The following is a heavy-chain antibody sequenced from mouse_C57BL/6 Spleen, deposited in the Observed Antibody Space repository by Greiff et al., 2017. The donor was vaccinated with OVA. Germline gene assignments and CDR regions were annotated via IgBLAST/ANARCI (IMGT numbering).Heavy chain of an antibody. CDR2: IDPETGGT. CDR3: TKELGLYYALDY. CDR1: GYTFTDYE. Sequence: QVQLKQSGAELVRPGASVTLSCKASGYTFTDYEMHWVKQTPVHGLEWIGAIDPETGGTAYNQKFKGTAILTADKSSSTAYMELRSLTSDDSAVYYCTKELGLYYALDYWGQGTTVTVSS. V-gene: IGHV1-15*01. J-gene: IGHJ4*01. D-gene: IGHD4-1*01.